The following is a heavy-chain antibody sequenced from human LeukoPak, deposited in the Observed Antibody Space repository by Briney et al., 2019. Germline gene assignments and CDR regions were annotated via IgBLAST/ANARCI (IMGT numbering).Heavy chain of an antibody. Sequence: ASVKVSCKASGYTFTNYYLHWVRQAPGQGLEWMGMIIPGGGSTSFAQKFQGRVTMTRDTSTSTVYMELSSLRSEDAAVYYCARVRMGASRDFDFWGQGTLVTVSS. CDR1: GYTFTNYY. V-gene: IGHV1-46*01. J-gene: IGHJ4*02. D-gene: IGHD1-26*01. CDR2: IIPGGGST. CDR3: ARVRMGASRDFDF.